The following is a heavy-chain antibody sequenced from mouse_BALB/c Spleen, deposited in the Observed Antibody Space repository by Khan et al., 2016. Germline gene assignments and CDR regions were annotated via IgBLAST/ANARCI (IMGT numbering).Heavy chain of an antibody. CDR2: LRRGGSVI. J-gene: IGHJ2*01. Sequence: EVELVESGGGLVQSGGSRKLSCAASGFTFSSFGMHWVRQAPEKGLAWVAFLRRGGSVIYDSDTVQGRFTISRDNHKHTLFLQLTSPRAEETGMYYCGRGDYGGQGTTLPVSP. CDR1: GFTFSSFG. V-gene: IGHV5-17*02. CDR3: GRGDY.